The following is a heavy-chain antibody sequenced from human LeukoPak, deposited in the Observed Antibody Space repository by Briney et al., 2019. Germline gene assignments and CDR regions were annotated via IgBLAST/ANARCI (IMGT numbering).Heavy chain of an antibody. Sequence: SETLSLTCAVYGGSFSGYDWSWIRQPPGKGLEWIGEINRRGSTNYNPALESGVTISVDTSKNQFSLKMSTVTAADTAVYYCARGPKGDCSGGSRYPYCWGQG. CDR1: GGSFSGYD. V-gene: IGHV4-34*01. D-gene: IGHD2-15*01. CDR3: ARGPKGDCSGGSRYPYC. CDR2: INRRGST. J-gene: IGHJ4*02.